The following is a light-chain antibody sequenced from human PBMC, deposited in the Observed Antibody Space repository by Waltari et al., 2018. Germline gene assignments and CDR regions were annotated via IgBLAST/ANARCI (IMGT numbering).Light chain of an antibody. CDR3: QTGGHGTWV. V-gene: IGLV4-69*01. CDR2: VNSDGSP. CDR1: SRHPSNT. Sequence: QLLLTQSPSASASLGPSVKPTCTTRSRHPSNTLAPHQQQPETGPRYLMKVNSDGSPSKGDEIPDRFSGSSSGAERYLTISSVQSEDEADYYCQTGGHGTWVFGGGTKLTVL. J-gene: IGLJ3*02.